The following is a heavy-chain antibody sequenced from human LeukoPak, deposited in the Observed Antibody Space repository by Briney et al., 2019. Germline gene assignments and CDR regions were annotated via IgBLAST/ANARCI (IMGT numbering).Heavy chain of an antibody. CDR1: GGSFSGYY. J-gene: IGHJ4*02. V-gene: IGHV4-34*01. CDR2: INHSGST. CDR3: ARDFRVCSSGSCYSGPFDY. D-gene: IGHD2-15*01. Sequence: SETLSLTCAVYGGSFSGYYWSWIRQPPGKGLEWIGEINHSGSTYFNPSLKSRVTISVDTSKNQFSLKLSSVTAADTAVYYCARDFRVCSSGSCYSGPFDYWGQGTLVTVSS.